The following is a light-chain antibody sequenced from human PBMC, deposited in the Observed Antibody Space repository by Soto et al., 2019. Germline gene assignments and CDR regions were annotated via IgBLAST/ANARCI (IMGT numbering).Light chain of an antibody. CDR3: QQFNSYPPST. J-gene: IGKJ4*01. V-gene: IGKV1-13*02. Sequence: AIQLTQSPSSLSASVGDRVSITCRASQGISSALAWYQQKPGKAPKLLIYDASSLESGVPSRFSGSGSGTDFTLTISSLQPEDFATYYCQQFNSYPPSTFGGGTKVEIK. CDR1: QGISSA. CDR2: DAS.